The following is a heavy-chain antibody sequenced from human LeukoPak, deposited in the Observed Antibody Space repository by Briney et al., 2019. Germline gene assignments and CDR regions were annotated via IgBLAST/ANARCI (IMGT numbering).Heavy chain of an antibody. D-gene: IGHD6-19*01. V-gene: IGHV3-48*02. CDR1: GLTFSSYS. Sequence: GGSLRLSCAASGLTFSSYSMNWVRQAPGKGLEWVAYITSSGGTMYYADSVKGRFTISRDNAKNSLYLQMNSLRDVDTAVYYCARVYSSGWYSDYWGQGTLVTVSS. J-gene: IGHJ4*02. CDR2: ITSSGGTM. CDR3: ARVYSSGWYSDY.